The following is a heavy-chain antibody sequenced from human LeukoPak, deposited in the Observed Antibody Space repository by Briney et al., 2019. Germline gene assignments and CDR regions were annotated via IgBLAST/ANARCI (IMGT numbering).Heavy chain of an antibody. J-gene: IGHJ4*01. CDR3: ARHARYFYYFDY. D-gene: IGHD1-14*01. CDR2: INHSGST. CDR1: GGSFSGYY. Sequence: PSETLSLTCAVYGGSFSGYYWSWIRQPPGKWLEWIGEINHSGSTNYNPSLKSRVTISVDTSKNQFSLKLSSVTAADTAVYYCARHARYFYYFDYWGHGTRVTVSS. V-gene: IGHV4-34*01.